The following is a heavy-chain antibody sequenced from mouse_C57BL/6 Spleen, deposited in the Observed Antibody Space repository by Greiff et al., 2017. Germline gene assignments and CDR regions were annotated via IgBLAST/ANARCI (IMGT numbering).Heavy chain of an antibody. CDR3: ARGGTHSSAFAY. Sequence: VQLQQPGAELVMPGASVKLSCKASGYTFTSYWMHWVKQRPGQGLEWIGKIDPSDSYTNYNQKFKGKSTLTVDKSSSTAYMQLSSLTSDDSAVYDCARGGTHSSAFAYWGQGTLVTVSA. D-gene: IGHD3-2*02. V-gene: IGHV1-69*01. J-gene: IGHJ3*01. CDR1: GYTFTSYW. CDR2: IDPSDSYT.